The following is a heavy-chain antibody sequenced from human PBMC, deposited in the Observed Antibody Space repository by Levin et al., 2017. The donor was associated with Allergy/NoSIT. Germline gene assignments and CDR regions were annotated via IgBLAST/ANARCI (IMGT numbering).Heavy chain of an antibody. Sequence: PSETLSLTCSVYNGSFSGYYWSWIRQSPGKGLEWIGEINHSGNTNYNPSLKSRVAMSVDMSKKQFSLKVTSVTTTETAVYYCARATVVMNSRLGRTPRGGHSFDSWGQGALVTVSS. J-gene: IGHJ4*02. CDR2: INHSGNT. D-gene: IGHD2-21*01. CDR3: ARATVVMNSRLGRTPRGGHSFDS. CDR1: NGSFSGYY. V-gene: IGHV4-34*01.